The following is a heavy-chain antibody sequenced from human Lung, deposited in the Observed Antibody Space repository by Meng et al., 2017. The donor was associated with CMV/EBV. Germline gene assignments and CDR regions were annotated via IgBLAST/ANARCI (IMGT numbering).Heavy chain of an antibody. CDR1: GASVSSYTNY. CDR3: ARVHYDISTGYQFDL. V-gene: IGHV4-61*03. CDR2: IYYTGST. J-gene: IGHJ4*02. Sequence: SETLSLTCTVSGASVSSYTNYWSWIRQSPGKGLEWIGYIYYTGSTKYTPSLKSRVTMSVDTSKNHFSLKLSSVTAADTAVYYCARVHYDISTGYQFDLWGQGXLVTVSS. D-gene: IGHD3-9*01.